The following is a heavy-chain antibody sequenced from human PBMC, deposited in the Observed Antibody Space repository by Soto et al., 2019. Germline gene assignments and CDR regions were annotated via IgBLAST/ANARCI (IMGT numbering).Heavy chain of an antibody. CDR2: IYYSGST. V-gene: IGHV4-30-4*01. CDR3: ASALRLGELSSHDAFDI. Sequence: SETLSLTCTVSGGSISSGDYYWSWIRQPPGKGLEWIGYIYYSGSTYYNPSLKSRVTISVDTSKSQFSLKLSSVTAADTAVYYCASALRLGELSSHDAFDIWGQGTMVTVSS. D-gene: IGHD3-16*02. CDR1: GGSISSGDYY. J-gene: IGHJ3*02.